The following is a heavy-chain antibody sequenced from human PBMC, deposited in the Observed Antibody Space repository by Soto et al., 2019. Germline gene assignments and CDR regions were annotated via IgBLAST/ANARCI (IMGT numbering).Heavy chain of an antibody. CDR1: GGSISSYY. CDR2: IYYSGST. V-gene: IGHV4-59*08. J-gene: IGHJ4*02. Sequence: SETLSLTCTVSGGSISSYYWSWIRQPPGKGLEWIGDIYYSGSTNYNPSLKSRVTISVDTSKNQFSLKLYSVTAADTAMYYCARHSSRIFVTTGPFDYWGQGTLVTVSS. D-gene: IGHD4-4*01. CDR3: ARHSSRIFVTTGPFDY.